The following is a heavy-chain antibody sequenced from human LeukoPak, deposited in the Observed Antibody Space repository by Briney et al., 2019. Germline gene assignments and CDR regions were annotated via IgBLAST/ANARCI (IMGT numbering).Heavy chain of an antibody. CDR1: GYTFTSYG. V-gene: IGHV1-2*02. CDR2: INPNSGGT. CDR3: ARVASQTYCSSTSCFYYYYGMDV. Sequence: GASVRVSCKASGYTFTSYGISWVRQAPGQGLEWMGWINPNSGGTNYAQKFQGRVTMTRDTSISTAYMELSRLRSDDTAVYYCARVASQTYCSSTSCFYYYYGMDVWGQGTTVTVSS. J-gene: IGHJ6*02. D-gene: IGHD2-2*01.